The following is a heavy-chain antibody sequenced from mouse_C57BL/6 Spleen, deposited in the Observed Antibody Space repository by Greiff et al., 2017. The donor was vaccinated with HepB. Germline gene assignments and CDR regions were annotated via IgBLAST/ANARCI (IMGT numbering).Heavy chain of an antibody. Sequence: VQLQQSGPGLVQPSQSLSITCTVSGFSLTSYGVHWVRQSPGKGLEWLGVIWSGGSTDYNAAFISRLSISKDNSKSQVFLKMNSLQADDTAIYYCARNMGYYYGSSLDDWGQGTTLTVSS. CDR2: IWSGGST. CDR1: GFSLTSYG. CDR3: ARNMGYYYGSSLDD. J-gene: IGHJ2*01. V-gene: IGHV2-2*01. D-gene: IGHD1-1*01.